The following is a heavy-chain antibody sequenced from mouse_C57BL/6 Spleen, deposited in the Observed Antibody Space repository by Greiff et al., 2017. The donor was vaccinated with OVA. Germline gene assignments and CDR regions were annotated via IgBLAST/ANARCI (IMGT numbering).Heavy chain of an antibody. D-gene: IGHD3-2*02. Sequence: EVKLMESGGGLVKPGGSLKLSCAASGFTFSDYGMHWVRQAPEKGLEWVAYISSGSSTIYYADTVKGRFTISRDNAKNTLFLQMTSLRSADTAMYYCAREAAQAHDFDYWGQGTTLTVSS. V-gene: IGHV5-17*01. CDR2: ISSGSSTI. J-gene: IGHJ2*01. CDR1: GFTFSDYG. CDR3: AREAAQAHDFDY.